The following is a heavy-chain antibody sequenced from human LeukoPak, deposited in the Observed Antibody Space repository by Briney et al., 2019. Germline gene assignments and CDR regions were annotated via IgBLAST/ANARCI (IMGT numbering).Heavy chain of an antibody. Sequence: GGSLRLSCAASGFIFSSYSMHWVRLAPGKGLEYVSIISSNGGTTYYADSVKGRFTISRDNSKNTLYLQMGSLRAEDMAVYYCGKSLGGITYGPGYYGGQGTLVTVSS. V-gene: IGHV3-64*02. CDR2: ISSNGGTT. CDR3: GKSLGGITYGPGYY. J-gene: IGHJ4*02. CDR1: GFIFSSYS. D-gene: IGHD3-16*01.